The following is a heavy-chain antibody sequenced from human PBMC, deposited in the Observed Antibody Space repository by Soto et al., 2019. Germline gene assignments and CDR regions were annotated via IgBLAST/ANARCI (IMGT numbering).Heavy chain of an antibody. J-gene: IGHJ5*02. V-gene: IGHV4-39*01. Sequence: PSETLSLTCTVSGGSISSSSYYWDWIRQPPGKGLEWIGSIYYSGSTYYNPSLKSRVTISVDTSKNQFSLKLSSVTAADTAVYYCARHVEYSSSWYRDNWFDPWGQGTLVTVSS. CDR3: ARHVEYSSSWYRDNWFDP. CDR2: IYYSGST. D-gene: IGHD6-13*01. CDR1: GGSISSSSYY.